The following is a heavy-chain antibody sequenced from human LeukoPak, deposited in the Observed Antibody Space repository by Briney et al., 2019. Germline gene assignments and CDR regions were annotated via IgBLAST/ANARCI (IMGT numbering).Heavy chain of an antibody. D-gene: IGHD4-23*01. CDR1: GFTVSDNY. CDR2: VHSGGST. J-gene: IGHJ4*02. V-gene: IGHV3-53*01. Sequence: PGGSLRLSCAVSGFTVSDNYMTWVRQAPGKGLEWVSLVHSGGSTYHADSVKGRFTISRDNSKNTLYLQMNSLRAEDTAVYYCARGYSGNSFNYWGQGALVTVSS. CDR3: ARGYSGNSFNY.